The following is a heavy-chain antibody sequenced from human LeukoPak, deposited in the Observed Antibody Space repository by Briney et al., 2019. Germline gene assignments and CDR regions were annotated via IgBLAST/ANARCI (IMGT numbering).Heavy chain of an antibody. CDR2: IHPNSGGT. Sequence: ASVKVPCKASGYTFTGYYIHWVRQAPGQGLEWMGWIHPNSGGTNFVQKFPGRVTMTRDSSISTAYMEVSSLRSDDTAVYYCARAPVGGPLRFFDYWGQGTLVTVSS. CDR1: GYTFTGYY. J-gene: IGHJ4*02. D-gene: IGHD3-3*01. V-gene: IGHV1-2*02. CDR3: ARAPVGGPLRFFDY.